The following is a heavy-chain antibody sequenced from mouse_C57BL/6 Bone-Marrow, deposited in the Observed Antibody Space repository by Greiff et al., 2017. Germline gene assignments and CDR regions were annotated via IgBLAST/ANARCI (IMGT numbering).Heavy chain of an antibody. CDR3: ARTWDRAMDY. Sequence: QVQLQQPGAELVKPGASVKLSCKASGYTFTSYWMHWVKQRPGQGLEWIGMIHPNSGSTNYNEKFKSKATLTVDKSSSTAYMRLSSLTSEDSAVYDCARTWDRAMDYWGQGTSVTVSS. J-gene: IGHJ4*01. CDR1: GYTFTSYW. CDR2: IHPNSGST. V-gene: IGHV1-64*01. D-gene: IGHD3-3*01.